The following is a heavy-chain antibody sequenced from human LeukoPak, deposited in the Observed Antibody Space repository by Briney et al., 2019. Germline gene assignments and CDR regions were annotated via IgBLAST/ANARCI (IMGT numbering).Heavy chain of an antibody. CDR1: GFTFSSYS. V-gene: IGHV3-21*01. D-gene: IGHD3-10*01. J-gene: IGHJ4*02. CDR2: ISSSSSYI. CDR3: ASGRGGKTTYYFDY. Sequence: GGSLRLSCAASGFTFSSYSMNWVRQAPGKGLEWVSSISSSSSYIYYADSVKGRFTISRDNAKNSLYLQMNSLRAEDTAVYYCASGRGGKTTYYFDYRGQGTLVTVSS.